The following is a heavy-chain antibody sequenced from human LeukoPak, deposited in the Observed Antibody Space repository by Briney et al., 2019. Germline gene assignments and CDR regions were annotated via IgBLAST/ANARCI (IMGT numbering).Heavy chain of an antibody. J-gene: IGHJ6*04. CDR2: ISSSGSTI. D-gene: IGHD3-10*02. CDR3: AELGITMIGGV. V-gene: IGHV3-48*03. CDR1: GFTFRSNA. Sequence: PGGSLRLSCAASGFTFRSNAMSWVRQAPGKGLEWVSYISSSGSTIYYADSVKGRFTISRDNAKNSLYLQMNSLRAEDTAVYYCAELGITMIGGVWGKGTTVTISS.